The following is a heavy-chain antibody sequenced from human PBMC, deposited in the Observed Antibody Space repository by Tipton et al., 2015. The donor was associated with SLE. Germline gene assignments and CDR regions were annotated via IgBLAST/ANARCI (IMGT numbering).Heavy chain of an antibody. Sequence: LRLSCTVSGGSISSYYWSWIRQPPGKGLEWIGYIYYSGSTNYNPSLKSRVTISVDTSKNQFSLNLSSVTAADTAVYYFARETTGDTYYDYGMDVWGQGTTVTVSS. CDR3: ARETTGDTYYDYGMDV. V-gene: IGHV4-59*01. CDR2: IYYSGST. CDR1: GGSISSYY. D-gene: IGHD7-27*01. J-gene: IGHJ6*02.